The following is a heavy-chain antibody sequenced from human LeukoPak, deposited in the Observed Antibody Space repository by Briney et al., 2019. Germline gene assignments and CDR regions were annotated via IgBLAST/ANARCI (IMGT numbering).Heavy chain of an antibody. J-gene: IGHJ1*01. D-gene: IGHD3-22*01. CDR1: GDSISSYY. CDR3: AKAAYYYDSGGYYYGYFQH. Sequence: SETLSLTCTASGDSISSYYWSWIRQPPGKGLEWIGYVYYSGSTNYNPSLKSRVTISVDTSKNQFSLMLSSVTAADTAVYYCAKAAYYYDSGGYYYGYFQHWGQGTLVTVSS. CDR2: VYYSGST. V-gene: IGHV4-59*01.